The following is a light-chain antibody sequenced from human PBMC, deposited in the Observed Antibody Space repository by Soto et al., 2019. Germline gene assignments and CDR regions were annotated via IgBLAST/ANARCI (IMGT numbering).Light chain of an antibody. CDR2: SND. J-gene: IGLJ3*02. Sequence: QSVLTQPPSASGTPGQRVTISCSGSSSNIGSNTVNWYQQLPGTAPKLFIYSNDQRPSGVPDRFSGSKSGTSASLAISGLQSDDEADYYCAHWDDSLNGWVFGGGTKLTVL. CDR3: AHWDDSLNGWV. CDR1: SSNIGSNT. V-gene: IGLV1-44*01.